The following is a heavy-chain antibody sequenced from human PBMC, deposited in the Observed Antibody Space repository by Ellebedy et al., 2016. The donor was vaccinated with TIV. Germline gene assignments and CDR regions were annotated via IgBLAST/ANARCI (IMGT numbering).Heavy chain of an antibody. J-gene: IGHJ3*02. V-gene: IGHV3-23*01. Sequence: PAGSLRLSCAASGFTFTSYAMSWVRQAPGKGLEWVSSISSSDGRPYFADSVKGRFTISRDTSKNTVFLQMNSLRAEDKAMYYCGKMEGKYYSNSAPYGGGAFDIWGQGTLVTVSS. CDR1: GFTFTSYA. CDR2: ISSSDGRP. D-gene: IGHD3-22*01. CDR3: GKMEGKYYSNSAPYGGGAFDI.